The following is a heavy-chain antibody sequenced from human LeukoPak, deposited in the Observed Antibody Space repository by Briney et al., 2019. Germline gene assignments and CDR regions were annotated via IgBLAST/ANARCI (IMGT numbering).Heavy chain of an antibody. V-gene: IGHV4-34*01. CDR1: GGSFSGYY. CDR3: ASSSRYSSSSVSYY. CDR2: INHSGST. D-gene: IGHD6-6*01. J-gene: IGHJ4*02. Sequence: SETLSLTCAVYGGSFSGYYWSWIRQPPGKGLEWIGEINHSGSTNYNPSLKSRVTISVDTSKNQFSLKLSPVTAADTAVYYCASSSRYSSSSVSYYWGQGTLVTVSS.